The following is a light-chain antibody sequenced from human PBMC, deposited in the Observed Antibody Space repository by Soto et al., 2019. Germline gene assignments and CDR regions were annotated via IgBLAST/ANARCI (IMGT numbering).Light chain of an antibody. CDR3: QTLDTGIQVI. CDR2: LNSDGSH. V-gene: IGLV4-69*01. CDR1: SGHSTYA. J-gene: IGLJ2*01. Sequence: QLVLTQSPSASASLGASVKLTCTLSSGHSTYAIAWHQQQPEKRPRYLMKLNSDGSHSKGDGIPDRFSGSSSGAERYLTISSLQSEDEADYYCQTLDTGIQVIFGGGTKLTVL.